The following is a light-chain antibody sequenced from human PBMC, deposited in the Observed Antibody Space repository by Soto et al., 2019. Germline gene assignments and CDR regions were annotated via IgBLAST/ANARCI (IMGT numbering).Light chain of an antibody. CDR3: QQYNEWPLT. V-gene: IGKV3-15*01. Sequence: ERVMTQSPATLSVSPGEKATLSCRASQTVSNNLARYQQKPGQAPRLLIYFASTRATGIPARFSGSGSGTEVTLTISTLQAEDFAVYYCQQYNEWPLTVGGGTKVETK. CDR1: QTVSNN. CDR2: FAS. J-gene: IGKJ4*01.